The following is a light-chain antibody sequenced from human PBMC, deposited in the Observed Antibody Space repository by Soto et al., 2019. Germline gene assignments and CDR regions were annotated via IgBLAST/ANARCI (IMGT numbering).Light chain of an antibody. J-gene: IGLJ3*02. CDR1: RSNIGRNF. Sequence: QSVLTQSPSASGTPGQRVTISCSGSRSNIGRNFAYWYQHVPGTAPRLLIQRNNERPSGVPDRFSGSKSGTSVSLAISGLRSDEEDTYYCAAWDDTRDAQVFGGGTQLTVL. V-gene: IGLV1-47*01. CDR2: RNN. CDR3: AAWDDTRDAQV.